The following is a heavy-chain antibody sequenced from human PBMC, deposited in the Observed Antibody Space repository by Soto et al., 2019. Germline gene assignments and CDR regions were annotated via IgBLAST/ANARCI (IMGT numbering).Heavy chain of an antibody. J-gene: IGHJ4*02. D-gene: IGHD3-10*01. CDR3: AREMYYYGSGSYYRFDY. Sequence: QVQLVQSGAEVKKPGASVKVSCKASGYTFTSYGISWVRQAPGQGLEWMGWISAYNGNTNYAQRLQGRVTMTTDTSTSTAYMELRSLRSDDTAVYYCAREMYYYGSGSYYRFDYWGQGTLVTVSS. CDR1: GYTFTSYG. V-gene: IGHV1-18*01. CDR2: ISAYNGNT.